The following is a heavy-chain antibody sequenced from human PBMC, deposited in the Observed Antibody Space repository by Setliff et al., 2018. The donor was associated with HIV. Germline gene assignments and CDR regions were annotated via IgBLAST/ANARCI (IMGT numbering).Heavy chain of an antibody. D-gene: IGHD5-18*01. CDR3: GRLSDTAMASFDS. Sequence: PSETLSLTCAVSGYSISSGYYWGWIRQPPGKGLEWIGSIYHSGSTYYNPSLKSRVTISADTSKNQFSLKLRSVTAADTAVYYCGRLSDTAMASFDSWGQGTLVTVSS. CDR2: IYHSGST. V-gene: IGHV4-38-2*01. CDR1: GYSISSGYY. J-gene: IGHJ4*02.